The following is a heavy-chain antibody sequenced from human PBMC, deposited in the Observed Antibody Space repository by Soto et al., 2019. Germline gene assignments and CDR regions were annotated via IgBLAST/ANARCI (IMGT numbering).Heavy chain of an antibody. J-gene: IGHJ3*02. CDR2: ISGSGGST. CDR1: GFTFSSYA. Sequence: GGSLRLSCAASGFTFSSYAMSWVRQAPGKGLEWVSAISGSGGSTYYADSVKGRFTISRDNSKNTLYLQMNSLRAEDTAVYYCAKAYYYDSRGYSHAAFDIWGQGTIVTVSS. D-gene: IGHD3-22*01. CDR3: AKAYYYDSRGYSHAAFDI. V-gene: IGHV3-23*01.